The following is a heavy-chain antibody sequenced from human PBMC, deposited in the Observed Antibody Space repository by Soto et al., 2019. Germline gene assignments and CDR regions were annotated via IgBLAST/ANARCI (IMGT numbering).Heavy chain of an antibody. Sequence: QVQLVQSGDEVKKPGASVKVSCKASGYTFSSYGISWVRQAPGQGLEWMGWISGYNGNTNYAQKVQGRVTMTTDTATSTAYMELRSRRYDDTAVYYCARDIESRHFDWLRAFEHWGQGTLVTVSS. CDR2: ISGYNGNT. CDR1: GYTFSSYG. D-gene: IGHD3-9*01. J-gene: IGHJ4*02. CDR3: ARDIESRHFDWLRAFEH. V-gene: IGHV1-18*01.